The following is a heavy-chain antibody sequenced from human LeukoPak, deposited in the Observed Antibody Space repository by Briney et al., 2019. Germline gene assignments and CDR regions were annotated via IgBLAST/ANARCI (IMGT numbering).Heavy chain of an antibody. Sequence: PGGSLRLSCAASGFTFSSYGMHWVRQAPGKGLEWVAVIWYDGSNKYYADSVKGRFTISRDNSKNTLYLQMNSLRAEDTAVYYCARDVYYGSGVGDAFDIWGQGTMVTVSS. V-gene: IGHV3-33*01. J-gene: IGHJ3*02. CDR1: GFTFSSYG. D-gene: IGHD3-10*01. CDR2: IWYDGSNK. CDR3: ARDVYYGSGVGDAFDI.